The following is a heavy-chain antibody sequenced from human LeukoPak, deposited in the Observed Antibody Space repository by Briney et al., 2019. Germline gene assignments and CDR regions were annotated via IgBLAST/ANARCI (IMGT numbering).Heavy chain of an antibody. Sequence: SVKVSCKASGCTFSSYTISWVRQAPGQGLEWMGRIIPYLGKANYAQKLQGRVTITADKSTSTAYMELSSLRSEDTAVYYCARDEAAMSGGSWYTTNWFDPWGQGTLVTVSS. J-gene: IGHJ5*02. D-gene: IGHD2-15*01. CDR2: IIPYLGKA. CDR3: ARDEAAMSGGSWYTTNWFDP. V-gene: IGHV1-69*08. CDR1: GCTFSSYT.